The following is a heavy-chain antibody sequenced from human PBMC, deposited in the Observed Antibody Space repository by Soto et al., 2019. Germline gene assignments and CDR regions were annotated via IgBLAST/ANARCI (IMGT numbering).Heavy chain of an antibody. V-gene: IGHV1-8*01. CDR3: ARGSWFDP. Sequence: QVQLVQSGAEVKKPGASVKVSCKASGYTFITYDINWVRQATGQGLEWVGWVNPDSGKTDYARKFQGRVTMTRNTSISTVDMELSVLRSEDTAVYYCARGSWFDPWGQGTLVTVSS. J-gene: IGHJ5*02. CDR1: GYTFITYD. CDR2: VNPDSGKT.